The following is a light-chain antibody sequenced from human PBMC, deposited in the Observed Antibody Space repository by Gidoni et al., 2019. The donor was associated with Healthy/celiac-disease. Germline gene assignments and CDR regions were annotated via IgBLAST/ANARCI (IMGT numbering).Light chain of an antibody. CDR2: EVS. V-gene: IGLV2-8*01. Sequence: QSALTQPPSASGSPGQSVTISCTGTSSDVGGYNYVSWYQQHPGKAPKLMLYEVSKRPSGVPDRFSGSKSGNTASLTVSGLQAEDEADYYCSSYAGSTIGFGGGTKLTVL. CDR1: SSDVGGYNY. CDR3: SSYAGSTIG. J-gene: IGLJ2*01.